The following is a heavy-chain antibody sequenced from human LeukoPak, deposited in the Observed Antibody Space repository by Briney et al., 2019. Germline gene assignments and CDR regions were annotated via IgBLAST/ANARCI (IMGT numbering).Heavy chain of an antibody. CDR2: INSDGSST. CDR3: AKEDSSGYYGFDY. CDR1: GFTFSSYW. D-gene: IGHD3-22*01. Sequence: GGSLRLSCAASGFTFSSYWMHWVRQAPGKGLVWVSRINSDGSSTSYADSVKGRFTISRDNSKNTLYLQMNSLRAEDTAVYYCAKEDSSGYYGFDYWGQGTLVTVSS. J-gene: IGHJ4*02. V-gene: IGHV3-74*01.